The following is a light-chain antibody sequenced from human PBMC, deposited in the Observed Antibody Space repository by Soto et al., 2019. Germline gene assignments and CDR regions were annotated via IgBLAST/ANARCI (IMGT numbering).Light chain of an antibody. J-gene: IGKJ4*01. V-gene: IGKV3-11*01. CDR1: QSVSSY. CDR3: QQRSNWPPVT. Sequence: EIVLTQSPATLSLSPGERATLSCRASQSVSSYLAWYQQKPGQAPRLLIYDASNRATGIPARFSGSGSGTDFTLTISSLEPEDFAIYYCQQRSNWPPVTLGGGTTVEIK. CDR2: DAS.